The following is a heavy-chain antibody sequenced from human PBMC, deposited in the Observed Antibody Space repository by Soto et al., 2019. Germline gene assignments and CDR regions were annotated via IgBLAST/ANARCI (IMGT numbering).Heavy chain of an antibody. V-gene: IGHV3-74*01. J-gene: IGHJ5*02. Sequence: GGSLRLSCAASGFTFSSYWMHWVRQAPGKGLVWVSRINSDGSSTSYADSVKGRFTLSRDNAKNTLYLQMNSLRAEATAVYYCARDILWFGELFTQGRFDPWGQGTLVTVSS. D-gene: IGHD3-10*01. CDR1: GFTFSSYW. CDR3: ARDILWFGELFTQGRFDP. CDR2: INSDGSST.